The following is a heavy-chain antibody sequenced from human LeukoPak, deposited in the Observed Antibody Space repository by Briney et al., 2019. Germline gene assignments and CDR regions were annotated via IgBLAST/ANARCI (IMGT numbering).Heavy chain of an antibody. Sequence: GSLRLSCAASGFTFSSYSMNWVRQAPGKGLEWVSSISTSSSGYIFYADSVKGRFTISRDNAKNSLYLQMKSLRAEDTAVYYCARDYYDSSGRRYDAFDIWGQGTMVTVSS. CDR1: GFTFSSYS. CDR2: ISTSSSGYI. V-gene: IGHV3-21*01. CDR3: ARDYYDSSGRRYDAFDI. J-gene: IGHJ3*02. D-gene: IGHD3-22*01.